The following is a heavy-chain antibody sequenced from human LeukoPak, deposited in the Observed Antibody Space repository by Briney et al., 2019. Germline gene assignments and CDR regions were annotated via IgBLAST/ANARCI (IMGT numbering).Heavy chain of an antibody. CDR2: TYYGSKWYN. V-gene: IGHV6-1*01. CDR3: ARESQLVVPAATYFDY. Sequence: SQTLSLTCAISGDSVSSNSAAWNWIRQSPSRGLEWLGRTYYGSKWYNDYAVSVKSRITINPDTSKNQFSLQLNSVTPEDTAVYYCARESQLVVPAATYFDYWGQGTLVTVSS. D-gene: IGHD2-2*01. J-gene: IGHJ4*02. CDR1: GDSVSSNSAA.